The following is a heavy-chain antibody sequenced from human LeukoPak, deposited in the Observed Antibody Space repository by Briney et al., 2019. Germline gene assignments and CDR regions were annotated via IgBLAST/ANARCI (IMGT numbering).Heavy chain of an antibody. V-gene: IGHV4-59*12. CDR2: IYYSGST. D-gene: IGHD4-17*01. CDR1: GGSISSYY. Sequence: SETLSLTCTVSGGSISSYYWSWIRQPPGKGLEWIGYIYYSGSTNYNPSLKSRVTISVDRSKNQFSLKLSSVTAADTAVYYCAREGDYGDYAPWGQGTLVTVSS. CDR3: AREGDYGDYAP. J-gene: IGHJ5*02.